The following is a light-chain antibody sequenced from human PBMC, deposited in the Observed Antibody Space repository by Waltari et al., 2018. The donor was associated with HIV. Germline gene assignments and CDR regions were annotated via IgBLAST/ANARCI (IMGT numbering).Light chain of an antibody. CDR3: APWDDSLNGWV. CDR1: SSNIGSNT. J-gene: IGLJ3*02. CDR2: RND. V-gene: IGLV1-44*01. Sequence: QSVLTQPPSASGTPGQRVTISCSGSSSNIGSNTVSWYQQVPGTAPKVFIYRNDDRPAGVPDRFAGSKSGTSASLAISGLQSEDDADYYCAPWDDSLNGWVFGGGTKVTVL.